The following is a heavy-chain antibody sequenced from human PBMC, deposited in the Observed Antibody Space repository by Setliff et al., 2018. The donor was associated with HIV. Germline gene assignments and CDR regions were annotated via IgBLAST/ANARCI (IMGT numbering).Heavy chain of an antibody. Sequence: ASVKVSCKASGYTFTSYYMHCVRQAPGQGLEWMGMVYPSDGSTSYAQKFQGRVTMTRDTSTSTIYMELNSLTSEDTAVYYCARDNTAFDIWGQGTMVTVSS. J-gene: IGHJ3*02. CDR1: GYTFTSYY. D-gene: IGHD2-2*02. CDR3: ARDNTAFDI. V-gene: IGHV1-46*01. CDR2: VYPSDGST.